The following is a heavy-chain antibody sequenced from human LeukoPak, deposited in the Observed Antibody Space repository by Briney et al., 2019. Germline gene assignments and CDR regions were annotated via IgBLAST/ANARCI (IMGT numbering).Heavy chain of an antibody. CDR2: ISGSGGST. CDR1: GFTFSSYA. J-gene: IGHJ4*02. V-gene: IGHV3-23*01. Sequence: PGGSLRLSCAASGFTFSSYAMSWVRQAPGKGLEGVSAISGSGGSTYYADSVKGRFTISRDNSKNTLYLQMNSLRAEDTAVYYCAKDWDYYGSGSSFDYWGQGTLVTVSS. D-gene: IGHD3-10*01. CDR3: AKDWDYYGSGSSFDY.